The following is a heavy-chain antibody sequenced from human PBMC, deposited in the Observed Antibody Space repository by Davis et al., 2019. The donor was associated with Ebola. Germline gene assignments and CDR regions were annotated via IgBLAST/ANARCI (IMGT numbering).Heavy chain of an antibody. CDR1: GFTFSNAW. Sequence: GESLKISCAASGFTFSNAWMSWVRQAPGKGLEWVANINQDGTEKHYVDSVKGRFTISRDSAKKSLFLQMNSLRAEDTAVYYCVREAAAGDYWGQGTLVTVSS. CDR2: INQDGTEK. J-gene: IGHJ4*02. D-gene: IGHD6-13*01. CDR3: VREAAAGDY. V-gene: IGHV3-7*03.